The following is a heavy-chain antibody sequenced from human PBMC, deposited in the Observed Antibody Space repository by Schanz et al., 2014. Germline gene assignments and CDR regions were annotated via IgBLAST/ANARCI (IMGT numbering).Heavy chain of an antibody. V-gene: IGHV3-23*04. CDR2: INTGGDST. D-gene: IGHD1-1*01. Sequence: VQLVESGGGLVQPGGSLRLSCAASEFTFSTDAMSWVRQAPGKGLEWVSSINTGGDSTYYADSVKGRFTISRDNSKNTLYLQMNSLRAEDTAVYFCAKIERNEDWGQGTLVTVSS. J-gene: IGHJ4*02. CDR1: EFTFSTDA. CDR3: AKIERNED.